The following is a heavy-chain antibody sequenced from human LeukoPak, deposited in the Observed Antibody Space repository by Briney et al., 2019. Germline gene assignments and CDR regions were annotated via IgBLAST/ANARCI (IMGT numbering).Heavy chain of an antibody. V-gene: IGHV3-7*01. CDR2: IKPDGSEK. J-gene: IGHJ4*02. Sequence: GGSLRLSCAASGFTFSSSWMSWVRQAPGKGLEWVTNIKPDGSEKYYVDSVKGRFTISRDNAKNSLFLQMNSLRAEDTALYYCARDTVGVTDYWGQGTLVTVSS. CDR1: GFTFSSSW. CDR3: ARDTVGVTDY. D-gene: IGHD1-26*01.